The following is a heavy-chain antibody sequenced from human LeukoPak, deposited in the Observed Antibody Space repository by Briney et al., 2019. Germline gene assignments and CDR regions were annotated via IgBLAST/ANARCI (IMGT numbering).Heavy chain of an antibody. CDR2: IIPIFGTA. CDR1: GGTFSSYA. D-gene: IGHD6-19*01. CDR3: ARGRTPKVAGLEGD. J-gene: IGHJ4*02. V-gene: IGHV1-69*13. Sequence: ASVKVSCKASGGTFSSYAISWVRQAPGQGLEWMGGIIPIFGTANCAQKFQGRVTITADESTSTAYMELSSLRSEDTAVYYCARGRTPKVAGLEGDWGQGTLVTVSS.